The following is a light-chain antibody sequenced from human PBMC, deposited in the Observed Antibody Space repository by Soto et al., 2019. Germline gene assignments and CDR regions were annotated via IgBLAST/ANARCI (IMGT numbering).Light chain of an antibody. CDR1: QAISNY. Sequence: DIQMTQSPSSLSASVGDRVTITCQASQAISNYLNWYQQKPGKAPKLLIYDASKLETGVPSRFSGSESRTDFTFTISSLQPEDMAAYFCQQYDNLPRTFGQGTKLEIK. CDR3: QQYDNLPRT. J-gene: IGKJ2*01. CDR2: DAS. V-gene: IGKV1-33*01.